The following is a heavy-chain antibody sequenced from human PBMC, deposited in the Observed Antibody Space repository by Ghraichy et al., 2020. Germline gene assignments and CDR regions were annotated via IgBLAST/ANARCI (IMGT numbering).Heavy chain of an antibody. Sequence: ESLNISCTVSVDSISSYYWNWIRQAPGKGLEWIGYIDYSGSTNYDSALRSRVTMSLDTSKNQLSLRLNSVTAADTAVYYCATSSCWGCSFDYWGQGTQVTVSS. CDR2: IDYSGST. V-gene: IGHV4-59*01. CDR1: VDSISSYY. CDR3: ATSSCWGCSFDY. D-gene: IGHD2-15*01. J-gene: IGHJ4*02.